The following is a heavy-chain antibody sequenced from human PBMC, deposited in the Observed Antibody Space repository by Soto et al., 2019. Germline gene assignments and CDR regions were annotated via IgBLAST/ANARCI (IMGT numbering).Heavy chain of an antibody. J-gene: IGHJ4*01. CDR1: GFTFGYYN. CDR2: VRSSGSYT. V-gene: IGHV3-48*01. D-gene: IGHD2-15*01. Sequence: DVQMVESGGAMVQPGGSLRLSCAASGFTFGYYNMHWVRQAPGKGLEWVSFVRSSGSYTYHADSVEGRFTISRDNARQSLYFQINSLKMKDTGVYYCARDGVNCSSSDFDFWGQGALVTVSS. CDR3: ARDGVNCSSSDFDF.